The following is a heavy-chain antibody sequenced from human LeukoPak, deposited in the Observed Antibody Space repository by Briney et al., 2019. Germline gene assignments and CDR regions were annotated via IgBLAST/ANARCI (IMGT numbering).Heavy chain of an antibody. V-gene: IGHV1-69*05. CDR3: ARSSISYPIDAFDI. Sequence: SVKVSCKASGGTFSSYAISWVRQAPGQGLEWMGGIIPIFGTANYAQKFQGRVTITTDESTSTAYMELSSLRSEDTAVCYCARSSISYPIDAFDIWGQGTMVTVSS. D-gene: IGHD3-9*01. CDR2: IIPIFGTA. CDR1: GGTFSSYA. J-gene: IGHJ3*02.